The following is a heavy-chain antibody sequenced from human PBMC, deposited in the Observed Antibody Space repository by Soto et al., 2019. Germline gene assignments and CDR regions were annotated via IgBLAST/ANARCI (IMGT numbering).Heavy chain of an antibody. D-gene: IGHD5-18*01. CDR3: AKGFEGSWIQLWLPGAFDI. V-gene: IGHV3-23*01. Sequence: EVQLLESGGGLVQPGGSLRLSCAASGFTFSSYAMSWVRQAPGKGLEWDSTISGSGGSTYYADSVKGRCTIPRDNSKNTLYLQMNSLRAEDTAVYYCAKGFEGSWIQLWLPGAFDIWGQGTMVTVSS. J-gene: IGHJ3*02. CDR2: ISGSGGST. CDR1: GFTFSSYA.